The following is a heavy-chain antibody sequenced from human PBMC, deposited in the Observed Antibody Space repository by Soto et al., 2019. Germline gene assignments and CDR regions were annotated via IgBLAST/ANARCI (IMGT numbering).Heavy chain of an antibody. Sequence: SETLSLTCTVSGGSINNGDYYWTWIRQPPGKGLEFIGYIYYTGGTSYNPSLRSRLAFSMDTSKNQFSLSLTSVTAADTAVYYCARQSIEASVSDWFDTWGPGLLLNISS. J-gene: IGHJ5*02. V-gene: IGHV4-30-4*01. CDR3: ARQSIEASVSDWFDT. CDR1: GGSINNGDYY. CDR2: IYYTGGT.